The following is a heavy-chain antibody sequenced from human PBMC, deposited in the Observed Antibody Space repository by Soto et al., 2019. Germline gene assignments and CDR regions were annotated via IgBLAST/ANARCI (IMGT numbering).Heavy chain of an antibody. J-gene: IGHJ4*02. CDR1: GGTVSSYA. V-gene: IGHV1-69*01. CDR3: ARDVSSDTTGFRGYDL. Sequence: QLHLVQSGAEVKKAGSSVKVSCKASGGTVSSYAITWVRQAPGKGLEWMGVFIPIFVSAHYAPKFQGRITITADESTSQAYMELSGLTSEDTAIYYCARDVSSDTTGFRGYDLWGQGTQVTVSS. CDR2: FIPIFVSA. D-gene: IGHD3-10*01.